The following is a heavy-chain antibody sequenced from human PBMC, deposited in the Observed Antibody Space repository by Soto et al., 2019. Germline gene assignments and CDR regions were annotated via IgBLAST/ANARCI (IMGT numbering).Heavy chain of an antibody. CDR1: GYTFTSYG. V-gene: IGHV1-18*01. Sequence: APVKVSCKASGYTFTSYGISWVRQAPGQGLEWMGWISAYNGNTNYAQKLQGRVTMTTDTSTSTAYMELRSLRSDDTAVYYCAKEYSSGSHDAFDIWGQGTMVTVSS. CDR3: AKEYSSGSHDAFDI. CDR2: ISAYNGNT. D-gene: IGHD6-19*01. J-gene: IGHJ3*02.